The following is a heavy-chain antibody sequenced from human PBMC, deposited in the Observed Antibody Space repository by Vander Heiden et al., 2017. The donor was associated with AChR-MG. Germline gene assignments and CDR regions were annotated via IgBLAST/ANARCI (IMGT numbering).Heavy chain of an antibody. D-gene: IGHD2-2*01. CDR2: INHSGST. CDR3: ARAPSFTLFYCSSTSCPSRWFDP. CDR1: GGSFSGYY. J-gene: IGHJ5*02. V-gene: IGHV4-34*01. Sequence: QVQLQQWGAGLLKPSETLSLTCAVYGGSFSGYYWSWIRQPPGKGLEWIGEINHSGSTNYNPSLKSRVTISVDTSKNQFSLKLSSVTAADTAVYYCARAPSFTLFYCSSTSCPSRWFDPWGQGTLVTVSS.